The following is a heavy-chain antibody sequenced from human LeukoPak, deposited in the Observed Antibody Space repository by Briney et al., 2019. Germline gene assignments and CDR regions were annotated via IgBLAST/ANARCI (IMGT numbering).Heavy chain of an antibody. V-gene: IGHV1-2*02. CDR2: INPNSGDT. CDR3: ARDNDSRDPPHFDY. Sequence: ASVKVSCKASGYIFTGYYMHWVRQAPGQGLEWMGWINPNSGDTNYAQKFQGRVTMTRDTSISTACMELSRLRSDDTAVYYCARDNDSRDPPHFDYWGQGTLVTVSS. D-gene: IGHD3-16*01. J-gene: IGHJ4*02. CDR1: GYIFTGYY.